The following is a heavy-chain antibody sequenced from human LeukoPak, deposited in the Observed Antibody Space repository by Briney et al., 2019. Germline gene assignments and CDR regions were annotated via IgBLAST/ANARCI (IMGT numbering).Heavy chain of an antibody. V-gene: IGHV3-48*03. CDR1: GFTFSSYE. D-gene: IGHD2-15*01. CDR2: VSSSGSTI. Sequence: GGSLRLSCAASGFTFSSYEMNWVRQAPGKGLEWVSYVSSSGSTIYYADSVKGRFIISRDNAKNSLYLQMNSLRAEDTALYFCAKDRGGGSQLGDAFDVWGQGTMVSVSS. CDR3: AKDRGGGSQLGDAFDV. J-gene: IGHJ3*01.